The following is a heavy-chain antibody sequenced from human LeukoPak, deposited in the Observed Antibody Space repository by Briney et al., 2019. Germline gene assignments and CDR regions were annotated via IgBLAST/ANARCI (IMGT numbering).Heavy chain of an antibody. CDR1: GFTLTTYA. D-gene: IGHD3-22*01. CDR3: AKDLYYDSSGHPTYYYYGMDV. CDR2: ISGSTGKT. V-gene: IGHV3-23*01. J-gene: IGHJ6*02. Sequence: PGGSLRLSCVASGFTLTTYAMSWVRQAPGKGLEWVSTISGSTGKTYYADSVKGRFTISRDNSQNTLYPQMNSLRAEDSAVYYCAKDLYYDSSGHPTYYYYGMDVWGQGTTGTVSS.